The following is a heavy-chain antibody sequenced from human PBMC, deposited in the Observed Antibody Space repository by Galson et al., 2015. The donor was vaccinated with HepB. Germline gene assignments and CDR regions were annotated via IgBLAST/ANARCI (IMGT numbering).Heavy chain of an antibody. V-gene: IGHV1-3*01. CDR2: INAGNGNT. J-gene: IGHJ1*01. CDR1: GYTFTSYA. D-gene: IGHD3-10*01. Sequence: SVKVSCKASGYTFTSYAMHWVRQAPGQRLEWMGWINAGNGNTKYSQKFQGRVTITRDTSASTAYMELSSLRSEDTAVYYCARGRSGSFGITPSYFQHWGQGTLVTVSS. CDR3: ARGRSGSFGITPSYFQH.